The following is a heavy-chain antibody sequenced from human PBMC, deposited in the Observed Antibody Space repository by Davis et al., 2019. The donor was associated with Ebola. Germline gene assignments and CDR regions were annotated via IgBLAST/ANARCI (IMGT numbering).Heavy chain of an antibody. CDR3: ARQSPLLKTTQSSVWAFDS. J-gene: IGHJ5*01. V-gene: IGHV4-34*01. D-gene: IGHD3-16*01. CDR2: INHSGTT. Sequence: SETLSLTCAVYGGSFSGYYWSWIRQPPGKGLEWIGEINHSGTTNYNSSLKSRVTISVDMSQNQFSLKLISVTAADTAVYYCARQSPLLKTTQSSVWAFDSWGQGALVTVTS. CDR1: GGSFSGYY.